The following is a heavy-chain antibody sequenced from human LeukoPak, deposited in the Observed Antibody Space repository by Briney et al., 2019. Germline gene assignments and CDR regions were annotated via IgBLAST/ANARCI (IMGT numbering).Heavy chain of an antibody. CDR2: ISAYNGNT. Sequence: ASVKVSCKASGYTFTSYYMHWVRQAPGQGLEWMGRISAYNGNTNYAQKLQGRVTMTTDTSTSTAYMELRSLRSDDTAVYYCARDYPRITGTCNYWGQGTLVTVSS. J-gene: IGHJ4*02. V-gene: IGHV1-18*04. D-gene: IGHD1-7*01. CDR1: GYTFTSYY. CDR3: ARDYPRITGTCNY.